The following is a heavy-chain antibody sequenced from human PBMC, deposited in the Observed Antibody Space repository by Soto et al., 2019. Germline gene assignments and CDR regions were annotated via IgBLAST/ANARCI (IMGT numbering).Heavy chain of an antibody. J-gene: IGHJ6*02. CDR1: GYSFTDYR. CDR2: INPKSGGT. CDR3: ARGDSTDCSNGVCSFFYNHDMDV. D-gene: IGHD2-8*01. V-gene: IGHV1-2*04. Sequence: GASVKVSSKASGYSFTDYRIHWVRQAPGQGLEWLGRINPKSGGTSTAQKFQGWVTMTTDTSISTASMELTRLTSDDTAIYYCARGDSTDCSNGVCSFFYNHDMDVWGQGTTVTVSS.